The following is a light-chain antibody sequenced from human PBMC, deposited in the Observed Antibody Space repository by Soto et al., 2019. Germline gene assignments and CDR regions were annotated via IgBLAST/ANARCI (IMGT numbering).Light chain of an antibody. CDR2: SDD. CDR3: GAWDDRLSGLV. V-gene: IGLV1-44*01. CDR1: SSNIGKNA. Sequence: QSVLTQPPSASATPGQRVIISCSGSSSNIGKNAVKWYQQFPGTAPKLLIHSDDQRPSGVPDRFSGSKYGTSASLTISGLQSEDEAHYYCGAWDDRLSGLVFGGGTKVTV. J-gene: IGLJ3*02.